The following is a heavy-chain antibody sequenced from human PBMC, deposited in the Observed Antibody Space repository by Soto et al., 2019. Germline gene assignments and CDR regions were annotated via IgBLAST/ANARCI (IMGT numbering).Heavy chain of an antibody. Sequence: EVELVESGGGLVQPGGSLRLSCAASGFAFSTFWMHWVRQGPGKGLVWVSSISGSGGSTFYADSVKGRFTISRDNSEDTLFLQMTSLRADDTALYYCAKAFGGNSYYGMDVWGQGTTVTVSS. V-gene: IGHV3-23*04. D-gene: IGHD3-16*01. J-gene: IGHJ6*02. CDR1: GFAFSTFW. CDR2: ISGSGGST. CDR3: AKAFGGNSYYGMDV.